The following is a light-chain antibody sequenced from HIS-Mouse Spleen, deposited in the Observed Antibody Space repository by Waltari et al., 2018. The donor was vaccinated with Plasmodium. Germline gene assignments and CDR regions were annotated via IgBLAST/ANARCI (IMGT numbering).Light chain of an antibody. J-gene: IGLJ3*02. CDR3: QAWDSSTAV. Sequence: SYELTQPPSVSVSPGQTASITCSGDKLGDKYACWYQQKPGQSPVLVIYQHSKRPSGIPGRFSGSKSGNTATLTISGTQAMDEADYYCQAWDSSTAVFGGGTKLTVL. CDR1: KLGDKY. V-gene: IGLV3-1*01. CDR2: QHS.